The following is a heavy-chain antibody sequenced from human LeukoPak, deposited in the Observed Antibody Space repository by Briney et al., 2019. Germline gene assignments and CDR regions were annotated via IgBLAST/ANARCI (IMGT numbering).Heavy chain of an antibody. CDR2: ISAYNGNT. J-gene: IGHJ4*02. V-gene: IGHV1-18*01. Sequence: ASVKVSCKASGGTFSSYAISWVRQAPGQGLEWMGWISAYNGNTNYVQNPQGRVTMTTDTSTSTAYMELRSLRSDDTAVYYCARELHYGSGSSFDYWGQGTLVTVSS. CDR1: GGTFSSYA. D-gene: IGHD3-10*01. CDR3: ARELHYGSGSSFDY.